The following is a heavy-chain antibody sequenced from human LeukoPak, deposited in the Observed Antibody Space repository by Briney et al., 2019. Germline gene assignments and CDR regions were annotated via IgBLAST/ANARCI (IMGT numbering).Heavy chain of an antibody. J-gene: IGHJ6*03. CDR3: ARGDGYCSSTSCYAGYYYYMDV. V-gene: IGHV3-21*01. D-gene: IGHD2-2*03. CDR2: ISSSSSYI. CDR1: GFTFSSYS. Sequence: GGSLRLSCAASGFTFSSYSMNWVRQAPGKGLEWVSSISSSSSYIYYADSVKGRFTLSRDNAKNSLYLQMNSLRAEDTAVYYCARGDGYCSSTSCYAGYYYYMDVWGKGTTVTVSS.